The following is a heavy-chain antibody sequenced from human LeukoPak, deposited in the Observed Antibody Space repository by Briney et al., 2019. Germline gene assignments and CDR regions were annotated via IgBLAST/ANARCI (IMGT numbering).Heavy chain of an antibody. J-gene: IGHJ4*02. Sequence: PGGSLRLSCAASGFTFSTYEMNWVRQAPGKGLEWVSYISSRDSTIYYADSVKGRFTISRDNAKNSLYLQMNSLRAEDTAVYYCARVLQQLVGFDYWGQGTLVTVSS. D-gene: IGHD6-13*01. CDR3: ARVLQQLVGFDY. CDR2: ISSRDSTI. CDR1: GFTFSTYE. V-gene: IGHV3-48*03.